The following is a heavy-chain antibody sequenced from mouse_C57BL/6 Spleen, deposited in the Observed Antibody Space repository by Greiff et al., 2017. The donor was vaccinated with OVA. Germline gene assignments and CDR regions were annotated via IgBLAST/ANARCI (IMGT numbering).Heavy chain of an antibody. CDR3: ARSEYYYGSSYSWFAY. CDR2: INPNNGGT. Sequence: VQLQQSGPELVKPGASVKISCKASGYTFTDYYMNWVKQSHGKSLEWIGDINPNNGGTSYNQKFKGKATLTVDKSSSTAYMELRSLTSEDSAVYYCARSEYYYGSSYSWFAYWGQGTLVTVSA. CDR1: GYTFTDYY. D-gene: IGHD1-1*01. V-gene: IGHV1-26*01. J-gene: IGHJ3*01.